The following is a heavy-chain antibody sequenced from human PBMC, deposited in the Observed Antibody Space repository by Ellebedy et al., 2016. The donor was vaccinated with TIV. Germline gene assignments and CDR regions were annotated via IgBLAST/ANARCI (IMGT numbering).Heavy chain of an antibody. CDR3: ARRYSGSSYHYFDY. V-gene: IGHV4-59*08. D-gene: IGHD1-26*01. CDR2: IYNSVIT. CDR1: GGSISSNY. J-gene: IGHJ4*02. Sequence: MPSETLSLTCTLSGGSISSNYWDWIRQLPGKGLEWIGYIYNSVITNYNPSLKSRVTMSVDTSKRQLSLKLRSVTAADTAVYYCARRYSGSSYHYFDYWGQGTLVIVSS.